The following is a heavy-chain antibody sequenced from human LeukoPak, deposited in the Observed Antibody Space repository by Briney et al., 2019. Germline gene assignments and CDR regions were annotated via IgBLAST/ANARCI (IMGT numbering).Heavy chain of an antibody. Sequence: GGSLRLSCAASGFTFSSYAMSWVRRAPGKGLEWVSAISGSGGSTYYADSVKGRFTISRDNAKNTLYLQMNSLRAEDTAVYYCARDLPYSYGYNYWGQGTLVTVSS. D-gene: IGHD5-18*01. CDR1: GFTFSSYA. CDR3: ARDLPYSYGYNY. V-gene: IGHV3-23*01. J-gene: IGHJ4*02. CDR2: ISGSGGST.